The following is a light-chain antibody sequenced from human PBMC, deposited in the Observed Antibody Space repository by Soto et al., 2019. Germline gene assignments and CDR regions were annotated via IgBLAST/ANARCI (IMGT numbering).Light chain of an antibody. CDR2: AAS. J-gene: IGKJ5*01. CDR1: QSVSSY. CDR3: QQRSNWPPIT. Sequence: EIVLTQSPATLSLSPGERATLSCRASQSVSSYLAWYQQKPGQAPRLLIYAASNRAPGIPARFSGSGSGTDFTLTISSLEPEEFAVYYCQQRSNWPPITFGQGTRLEIK. V-gene: IGKV3-11*01.